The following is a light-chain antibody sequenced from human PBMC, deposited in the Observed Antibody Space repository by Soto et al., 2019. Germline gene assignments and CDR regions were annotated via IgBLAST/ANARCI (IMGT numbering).Light chain of an antibody. CDR2: DVS. CDR3: CSYGGSYTWV. J-gene: IGLJ3*02. V-gene: IGLV2-11*01. Sequence: QSVLTQPRSVSGSPGQSVTISCTGSSGDVGGYNFVSWYQQHPGKAPTLMIFDVSQRPSGVPDRFSGSKSGNTASLTISGLQAEDEAHYYCCSYGGSYTWVFGGGTKLPVL. CDR1: SGDVGGYNF.